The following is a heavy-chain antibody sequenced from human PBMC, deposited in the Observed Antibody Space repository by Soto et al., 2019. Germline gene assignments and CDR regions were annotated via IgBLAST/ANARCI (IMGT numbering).Heavy chain of an antibody. Sequence: SGSAMHWVRQASGKGLEWIGRIRSKAYNYATEYATSVKGRFTISRDDSKNTAYLQMNSLKTEDTAVYYCTRLVPDFWRGYPWFDAWRQGTLVTVSS. CDR3: TRLVPDFWRGYPWFDA. CDR1: SGSA. J-gene: IGHJ5*02. D-gene: IGHD3-3*01. CDR2: IRSKAYNYAT. V-gene: IGHV3-73*01.